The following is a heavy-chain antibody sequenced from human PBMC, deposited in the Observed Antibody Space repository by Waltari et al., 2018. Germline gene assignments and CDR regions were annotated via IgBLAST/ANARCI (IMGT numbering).Heavy chain of an antibody. CDR1: GFTFSSYG. D-gene: IGHD2-21*01. Sequence: QVQLVESGGGVVQPGRSLRLSCAASGFTFSSYGMHWVRQAPGKGLEWVAVIWDDGSNKYYADSVKGRFTISRDNSKNTLYLQMNSLRAEDTAVYYCAKPHIPYCGGDCYSAAFDIWGQGTMVTVSS. CDR2: IWDDGSNK. CDR3: AKPHIPYCGGDCYSAAFDI. V-gene: IGHV3-33*06. J-gene: IGHJ3*02.